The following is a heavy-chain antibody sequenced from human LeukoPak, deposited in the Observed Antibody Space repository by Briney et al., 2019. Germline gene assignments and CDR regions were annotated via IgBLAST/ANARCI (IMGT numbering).Heavy chain of an antibody. J-gene: IGHJ4*02. Sequence: GGSLRLSCAASGFTFDDYAMHWVRQAPGKGLEWVAVISYDGSNKYYADSVKGRFTISRDNSKNTLYLQMNSLRAEDTAVYYCAKDRGATAKPGPDYWGQGTLVTVSS. CDR3: AKDRGATAKPGPDY. V-gene: IGHV3-30*18. CDR1: GFTFDDYA. D-gene: IGHD1-26*01. CDR2: ISYDGSNK.